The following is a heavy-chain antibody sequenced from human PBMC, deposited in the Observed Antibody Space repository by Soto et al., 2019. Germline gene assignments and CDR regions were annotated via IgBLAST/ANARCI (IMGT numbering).Heavy chain of an antibody. D-gene: IGHD2-15*01. CDR2: ISHSGST. J-gene: IGHJ4*02. CDR1: GESFSGNY. Sequence: QVQLKQWGAGLLKPSETLSLTCTVYGESFSGNYWRWIRQPPGMGLEWIGEISHSGSTNYNPSLKSRVTISVDTCKNQFSLKLSSVTAADTAMYYCARGHLPGGNTFYYDYWGQGTLVTVSS. V-gene: IGHV4-34*01. CDR3: ARGHLPGGNTFYYDY.